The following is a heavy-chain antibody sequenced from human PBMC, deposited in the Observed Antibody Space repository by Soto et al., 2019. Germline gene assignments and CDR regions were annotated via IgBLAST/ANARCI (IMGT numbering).Heavy chain of an antibody. CDR2: IIPIFGTA. CDR3: ARALDHYYDSSGYPDY. CDR1: GGTFSSYA. J-gene: IGHJ4*02. Sequence: SVKVSCKASGGTFSSYAISWVRQAPGQGLEWMGGIIPIFGTANYAQKFQGRVTITADESTSTAYMELSSLRSEDTAVYYCARALDHYYDSSGYPDYWGQGTLVTVSS. D-gene: IGHD3-22*01. V-gene: IGHV1-69*13.